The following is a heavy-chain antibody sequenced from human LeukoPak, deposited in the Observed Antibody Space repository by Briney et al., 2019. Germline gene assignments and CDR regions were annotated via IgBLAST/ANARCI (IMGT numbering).Heavy chain of an antibody. Sequence: ASAKVSCKASGGTFSSYAISWVRQAPGQGLEWMGRIIPILGIANYAQKFQGRVTITADKSTSTAYMELSSLRSEDTAVYYCARDRGGDSGYFDYWGQGTLVTVSS. CDR1: GGTFSSYA. CDR3: ARDRGGDSGYFDY. V-gene: IGHV1-69*04. CDR2: IIPILGIA. D-gene: IGHD2-21*02. J-gene: IGHJ4*02.